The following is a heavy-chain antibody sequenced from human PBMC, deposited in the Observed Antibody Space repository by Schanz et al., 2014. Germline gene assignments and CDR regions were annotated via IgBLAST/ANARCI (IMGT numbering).Heavy chain of an antibody. D-gene: IGHD5-18*01. CDR3: TRGGYSYALSAFDI. CDR1: GGTFSSFG. V-gene: IGHV1-69*04. Sequence: VQLEQSGAEVKKPGSSVKVSCKASGGTFSSFGINWVRQAPGQGLEWMGRIIPILGIANYAQKFQGRVTNTADKSTSTAYMDLSSLRSDDTALYYCTRGGYSYALSAFDIWGQGTMVTVSS. J-gene: IGHJ3*02. CDR2: IIPILGIA.